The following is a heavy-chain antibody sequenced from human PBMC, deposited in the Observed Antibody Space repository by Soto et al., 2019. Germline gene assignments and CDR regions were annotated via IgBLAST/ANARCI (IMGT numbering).Heavy chain of an antibody. Sequence: SETLSLTCTVSGGSISSYYWSWIRQPPGKGLEWIGYIYYSGSTNYNPSLKSRVTISVDTSKNQFSLKLSSVTAADTTVYYCARYYDSSGFYDSWGQGILVTVSS. CDR3: ARYYDSSGFYDS. V-gene: IGHV4-59*01. J-gene: IGHJ4*02. CDR2: IYYSGST. D-gene: IGHD3-22*01. CDR1: GGSISSYY.